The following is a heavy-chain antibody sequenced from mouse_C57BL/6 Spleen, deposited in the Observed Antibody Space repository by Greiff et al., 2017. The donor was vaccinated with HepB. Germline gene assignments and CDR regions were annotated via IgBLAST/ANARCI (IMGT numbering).Heavy chain of an antibody. Sequence: DVQLQESGPELVKPGASVKIPCKASGYTFTDYNMDWVKQSHGKSLEWIGDINPNNGGTIYNQKFKGKATLTVDKSSSTAYMELRSLTSEDTAVYYCARRGNYYGSRLYFDVWGTGTTVTVSS. V-gene: IGHV1-18*01. D-gene: IGHD1-1*01. CDR3: ARRGNYYGSRLYFDV. CDR1: GYTFTDYN. CDR2: INPNNGGT. J-gene: IGHJ1*03.